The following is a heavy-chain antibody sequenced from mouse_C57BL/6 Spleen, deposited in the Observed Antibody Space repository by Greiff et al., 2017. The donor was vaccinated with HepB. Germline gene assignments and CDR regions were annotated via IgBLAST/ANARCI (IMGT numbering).Heavy chain of an antibody. V-gene: IGHV7-3*01. CDR2: IRNKANGYTT. Sequence: EVKVEESGGGLVQPGGSLSLSCAASGFTFTDYYMSWVRQPPGKALEWLGFIRNKANGYTTEYSASVKGRFTISRDNSQSILYLQMNALRAEDSATYYCARSRRTGTYYFDYWGQGTTLTVSS. D-gene: IGHD4-1*01. CDR3: ARSRRTGTYYFDY. CDR1: GFTFTDYY. J-gene: IGHJ2*01.